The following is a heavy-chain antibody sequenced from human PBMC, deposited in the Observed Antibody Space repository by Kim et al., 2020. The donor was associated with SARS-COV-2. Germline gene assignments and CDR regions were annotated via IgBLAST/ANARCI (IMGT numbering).Heavy chain of an antibody. Sequence: GSTDYNPSLKSRVTISVDTSKNQFSLKLSSVTAADTAVYYCARELEGWFDPWGQGTLVTVSS. J-gene: IGHJ5*02. CDR3: ARELEGWFDP. CDR2: GST. V-gene: IGHV4-31*02. D-gene: IGHD1-1*01.